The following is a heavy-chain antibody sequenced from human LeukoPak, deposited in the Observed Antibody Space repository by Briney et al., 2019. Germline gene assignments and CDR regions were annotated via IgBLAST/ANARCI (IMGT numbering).Heavy chain of an antibody. Sequence: SSETLSLTCTVSGASITSYHWSWIRQPAGKGLEWIGRMFYSGNTDYNPSLKSRLTMSIDTSKNQFSLKLSSVTAADTAVYFCARDQEHCSGTSCYPYWYDSWGQGTLVTVSS. CDR2: MFYSGNT. J-gene: IGHJ5*01. CDR1: GASITSYH. CDR3: ARDQEHCSGTSCYPYWYDS. V-gene: IGHV4-4*07. D-gene: IGHD2-2*01.